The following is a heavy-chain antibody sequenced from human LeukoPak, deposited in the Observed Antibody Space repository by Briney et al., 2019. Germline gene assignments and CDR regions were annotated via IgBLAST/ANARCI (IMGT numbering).Heavy chain of an antibody. CDR1: GYSITTYW. Sequence: GESLKISCKGSGYSITTYWISWVRQMPGKGLEWMGRIDPSDSYTNYSPSFQGHVTISADKSFSTAYLQWTSLKASDTAMYYCARHAKAYGSSCDYWGQGTQVTVSS. CDR3: ARHAKAYGSSCDY. V-gene: IGHV5-10-1*01. J-gene: IGHJ4*02. D-gene: IGHD6-13*01. CDR2: IDPSDSYT.